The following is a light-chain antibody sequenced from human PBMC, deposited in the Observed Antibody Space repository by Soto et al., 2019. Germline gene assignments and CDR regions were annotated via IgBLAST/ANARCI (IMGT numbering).Light chain of an antibody. Sequence: QSVLTQPPSVSGAPGQRVTISCTGSSSNIGAGYDVHWYQQLPGTAPQHLIYGNSKRPSGVPDRFSGSKSGPSASLAITGRRAEDEADYYCPSYYSGRSVVSGGGTKLTVL. V-gene: IGLV1-40*01. CDR3: PSYYSGRSVV. CDR2: GNS. J-gene: IGLJ2*01. CDR1: SSNIGAGYD.